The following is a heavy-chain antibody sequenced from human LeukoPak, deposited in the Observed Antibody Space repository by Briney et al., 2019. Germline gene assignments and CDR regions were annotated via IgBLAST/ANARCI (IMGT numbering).Heavy chain of an antibody. Sequence: GGSLRLSCAASEFTFSNYAMNWVRQAPGKGLEWVSGISGGGGSTYYADSVKGRFTISRDNSKNTLYLQMDSLRAEDTALYYCAKRTSGSSWYSSDYWGQGTLVTVSS. CDR1: EFTFSNYA. J-gene: IGHJ4*02. D-gene: IGHD6-13*01. CDR3: AKRTSGSSWYSSDY. CDR2: ISGGGGST. V-gene: IGHV3-23*01.